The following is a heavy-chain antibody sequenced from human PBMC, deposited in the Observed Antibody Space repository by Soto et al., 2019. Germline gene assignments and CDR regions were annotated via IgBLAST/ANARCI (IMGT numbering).Heavy chain of an antibody. J-gene: IGHJ4*02. D-gene: IGHD6-19*01. CDR3: AKDATRSDGWYYFDY. CDR1: GFTFSYYA. CDR2: IDNSGGTT. V-gene: IGHV3-23*01. Sequence: GGSLRLSCVASGFTFSYYAMGWVRQAPEKGLEWVSVIDNSGGTTYYTDSVKGRFTISRDNSKNTLYLQMSSLRAENTAIYYCAKDATRSDGWYYFDYWGQGTLVTVS.